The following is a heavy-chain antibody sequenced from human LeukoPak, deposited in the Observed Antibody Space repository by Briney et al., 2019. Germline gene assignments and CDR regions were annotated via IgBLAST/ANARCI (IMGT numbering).Heavy chain of an antibody. CDR3: AKGPMDYSNHLFDS. Sequence: GGSLRLSCAASGFTFSNHAMNWVRQAPGKGLEWVSEISGSGVSANYAQSVKGRFTISRDNSRNTVYVQMNSLRAEDTAVYYCAKGPMDYSNHLFDSWGEGILVTVSP. CDR1: GFTFSNHA. CDR2: ISGSGVSA. J-gene: IGHJ5*01. D-gene: IGHD4-11*01. V-gene: IGHV3-23*01.